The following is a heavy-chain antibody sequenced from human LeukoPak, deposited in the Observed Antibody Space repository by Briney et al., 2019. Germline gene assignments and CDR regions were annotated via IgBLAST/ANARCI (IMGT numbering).Heavy chain of an antibody. CDR3: AREPGIAAT. CDR2: IYSSGST. V-gene: IGHV4-4*07. CDR1: GGSIYAYY. Sequence: SETLSLSCTVSGGSIYAYYWNWVRQPAVKGLEWIGRIYSSGSTNYNPSLRSRVAISVDTSKNQFSLRLTYVTAADTAIYYCAREPGIAATWGQGTLVTVSS. J-gene: IGHJ4*02. D-gene: IGHD6-13*01.